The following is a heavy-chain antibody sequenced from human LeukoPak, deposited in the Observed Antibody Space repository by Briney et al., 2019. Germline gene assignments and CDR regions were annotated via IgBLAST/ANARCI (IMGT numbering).Heavy chain of an antibody. CDR3: AKTISEFGELLDRRDY. CDR2: IYSGGST. CDR1: GFTASSNY. V-gene: IGHV3-53*01. Sequence: GRSLRLSCAASGFTASSNYMSWVRQAAGEGLEWVSVIYSGGSTYYADSVKGRFTISRDNSKTTLYLQMNSLRAEDTAVYYCAKTISEFGELLDRRDYWGQGTLVTVSS. J-gene: IGHJ4*02. D-gene: IGHD3-10*01.